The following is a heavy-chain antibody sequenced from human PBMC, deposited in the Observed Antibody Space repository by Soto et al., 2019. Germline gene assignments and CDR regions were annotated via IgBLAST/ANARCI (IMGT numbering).Heavy chain of an antibody. CDR3: ARPRSGGTVVTPGDY. J-gene: IGHJ4*02. V-gene: IGHV4-39*01. CDR1: GGSISSSSYY. Sequence: QLQLQESGPGLVKPSETLSLTCTVSGGSISSSSYYWGWIRQPPGKGLEWIGSIYYSGSTYYNPSLKSRVTISVDTSKNQFSLKLSSVTAADTAVYYCARPRSGGTVVTPGDYWGQGTLVTVSS. D-gene: IGHD2-21*02. CDR2: IYYSGST.